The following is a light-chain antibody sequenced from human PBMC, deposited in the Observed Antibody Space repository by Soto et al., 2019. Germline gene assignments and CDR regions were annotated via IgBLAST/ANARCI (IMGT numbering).Light chain of an antibody. CDR3: SSYTSSSTLESV. CDR2: DVS. J-gene: IGLJ1*01. CDR1: SSDVGGYNY. Sequence: QSVLTQPAAVSGSRGQSITISCTGTSSDVGGYNYVSWYQRHPGKAPKLMIYDVSNRPSGVSNRFSGSKSGNTASLTISGLQAEDEADYYCSSYTSSSTLESVFGTGTKVTVL. V-gene: IGLV2-14*01.